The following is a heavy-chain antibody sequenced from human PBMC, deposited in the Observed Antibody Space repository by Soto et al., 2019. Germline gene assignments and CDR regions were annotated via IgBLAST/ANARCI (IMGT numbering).Heavy chain of an antibody. CDR3: ARSGVAGTLRFDP. CDR2: INAGNGNT. J-gene: IGHJ5*02. Sequence: ASVKVSCKASGYTFTSYAMHWVRQAPGQRLEWMGWINAGNGNTKYSQKFQGRVTITRDTSASTAYMELSSLRSEDTAVHYCARSGVAGTLRFDPWGQGTLVTVSS. CDR1: GYTFTSYA. V-gene: IGHV1-3*01. D-gene: IGHD6-19*01.